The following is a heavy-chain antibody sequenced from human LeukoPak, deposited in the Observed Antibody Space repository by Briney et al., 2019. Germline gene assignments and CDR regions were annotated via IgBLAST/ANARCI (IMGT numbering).Heavy chain of an antibody. CDR3: ARDLRGNYYDSSGYNDY. V-gene: IGHV3-66*01. CDR2: IYSGGSI. J-gene: IGHJ4*02. D-gene: IGHD3-22*01. CDR1: GFTVSSNY. Sequence: VGSLRLSCAASGFTVSSNYMSWGRQAPGKGLEWVSVIYSGGSIYYADSVKGRFTISRDNSKNTLYLQMNSLRAEDTAVYYCARDLRGNYYDSSGYNDYWGQGTLVTVSS.